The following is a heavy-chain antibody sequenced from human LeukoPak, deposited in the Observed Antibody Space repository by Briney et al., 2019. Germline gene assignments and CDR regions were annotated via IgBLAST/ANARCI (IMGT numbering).Heavy chain of an antibody. CDR1: GFTFSTYS. CDR2: ISSTSIYI. Sequence: GGSLRLSCAASGFTFSTYSMNWVRQAPGKGLEWVSCISSTSIYIYYAESVKGRFTISRDNAKNSLYLQLNSLRAEDTAVYYCARGASAFDYWSQGTLVTVSS. V-gene: IGHV3-21*01. J-gene: IGHJ4*02. D-gene: IGHD5-12*01. CDR3: ARGASAFDY.